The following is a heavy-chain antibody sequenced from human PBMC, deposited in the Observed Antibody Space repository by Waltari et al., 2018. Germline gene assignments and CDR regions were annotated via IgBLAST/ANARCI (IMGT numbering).Heavy chain of an antibody. V-gene: IGHV3-74*01. CDR1: GFRLRDYW. CDR3: ARGLLTAVGYGDY. J-gene: IGHJ4*02. D-gene: IGHD2-2*03. CDR2: INLDGSGT. Sequence: EVQLVESGGGLVRPGGSLTIYCDVPGFRLRDYWMHWVRQAPGKGLIWVSAINLDGSGTWYADSVRGRLTISRDSAKNTVYLQMNSLRGDDTAVYYCARGLLTAVGYGDYWGQGTLVTVSS.